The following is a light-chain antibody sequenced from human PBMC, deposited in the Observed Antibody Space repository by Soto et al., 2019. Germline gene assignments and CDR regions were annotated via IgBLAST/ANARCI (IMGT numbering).Light chain of an antibody. CDR2: GAS. Sequence: EIVMTQSPATLSVSPGERVTLSCRASQSVSSDLAWYQYKPGQAPRLLISGASTRATGTPARFSGSGSGTEFSLSISSRRSEDFAVYYCLQYNDWRPTHYTFGQGTKLEIK. CDR1: QSVSSD. CDR3: LQYNDWRPTHYT. J-gene: IGKJ2*01. V-gene: IGKV3-15*01.